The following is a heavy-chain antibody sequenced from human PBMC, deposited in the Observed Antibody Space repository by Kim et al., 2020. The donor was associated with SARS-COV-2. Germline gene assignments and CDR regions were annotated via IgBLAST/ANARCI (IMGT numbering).Heavy chain of an antibody. V-gene: IGHV3-7*01. Sequence: GGSLRLSCAASGFTFSSYWMSWVRQAPGKGLEWVANIKQDGSEKYYVDSVKGRFTISRDNAKNSLYLQMNSLRAEDTAVYYCAREVLLWFRDDYYYYYGMDGWGQGTTVTVSS. CDR3: AREVLLWFRDDYYYYYGMDG. J-gene: IGHJ6*02. CDR2: IKQDGSEK. CDR1: GFTFSSYW. D-gene: IGHD3-10*01.